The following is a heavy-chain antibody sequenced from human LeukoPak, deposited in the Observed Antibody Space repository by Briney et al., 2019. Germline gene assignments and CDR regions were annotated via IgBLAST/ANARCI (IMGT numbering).Heavy chain of an antibody. D-gene: IGHD3-22*01. CDR3: ARTLGDSSGYYYVPYYFDY. V-gene: IGHV4-38-2*02. Sequence: SETLSLTCTVSGYSISSGYYWGWIRQPPGKGLEWIGSIYHSGSTYYNPSLKSRVTISVDTSKNQFSLKLSSVTAADTAVYYCARTLGDSSGYYYVPYYFDYWGQGTLVTVSS. CDR2: IYHSGST. CDR1: GYSISSGYY. J-gene: IGHJ4*02.